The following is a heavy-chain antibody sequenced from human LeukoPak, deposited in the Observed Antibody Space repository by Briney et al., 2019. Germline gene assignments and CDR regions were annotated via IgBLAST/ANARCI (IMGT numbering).Heavy chain of an antibody. Sequence: SETLSLTCTVSGGSISSYYWSWIRQPAGKGLEWIGHIYTSGSTNYNPSLKSRVTMSVDPSKNQFSLMLSSVTAADTAVYYCARDSEWELNYYYYYYMDVWGKGTTVTVSS. CDR1: GGSISSYY. V-gene: IGHV4-4*07. CDR3: ARDSEWELNYYYYYYMDV. CDR2: IYTSGST. D-gene: IGHD1-26*01. J-gene: IGHJ6*03.